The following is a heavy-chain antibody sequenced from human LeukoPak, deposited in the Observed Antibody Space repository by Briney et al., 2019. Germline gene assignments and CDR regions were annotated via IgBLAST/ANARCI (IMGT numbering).Heavy chain of an antibody. CDR3: ARDLVYYANSGHYYDLGACDI. V-gene: IGHV3-74*01. J-gene: IGHJ3*02. CDR1: GFTFSNYW. D-gene: IGHD3-22*01. Sequence: GGSLRLSCAASGFTFSNYWMHWVRQAPGKGLVWVSRINSDGSSTRYADSVKGRFTISRDNAKNTLYLQMNSLRAEDTAVYYCARDLVYYANSGHYYDLGACDIWGQGTVVTVSS. CDR2: INSDGSST.